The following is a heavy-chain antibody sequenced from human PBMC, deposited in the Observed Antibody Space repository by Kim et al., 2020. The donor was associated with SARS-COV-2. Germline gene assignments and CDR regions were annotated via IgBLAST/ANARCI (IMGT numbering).Heavy chain of an antibody. Sequence: SITYAQKFQGRVTMTRDTSTSTVYMELSSLRSEDTAIYYCATSRDGGMDVWGQGTTVTVSS. V-gene: IGHV1-46*01. CDR2: SI. J-gene: IGHJ6*02. CDR3: ATSRDGGMDV.